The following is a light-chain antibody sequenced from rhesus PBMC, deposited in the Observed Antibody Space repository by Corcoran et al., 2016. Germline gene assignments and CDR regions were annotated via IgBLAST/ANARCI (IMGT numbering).Light chain of an antibody. CDR1: SSDIGGYNF. Sequence: QAALTQPRSVSGSPGQSVTISCTGTSSDIGGYNFVSWYQKHPGTAPKLLIDEVTKRPSGVSDRFSASKSGNTASLTISGLQAQDEADYHCCSYTGSFTFYMFGTGTRLTVL. V-gene: IGLV2-32*01. CDR3: CSYTGSFTFYM. J-gene: IGLJ1*01. CDR2: EVT.